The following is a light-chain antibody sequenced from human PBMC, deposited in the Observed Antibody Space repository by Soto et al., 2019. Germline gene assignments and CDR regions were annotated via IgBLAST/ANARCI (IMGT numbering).Light chain of an antibody. J-gene: IGLJ1*01. Sequence: QSVLTQPPSVSGAPGQRVTLSCTGSSSNIGAGYDVHWYQQLPGTAPKVLIYGNSNRPSGVPDRFSGSKSGTSASLAITGLQAEDEADYYCQSYDSSLSGYVFGTGTKATVL. CDR1: SSNIGAGYD. CDR3: QSYDSSLSGYV. V-gene: IGLV1-40*01. CDR2: GNS.